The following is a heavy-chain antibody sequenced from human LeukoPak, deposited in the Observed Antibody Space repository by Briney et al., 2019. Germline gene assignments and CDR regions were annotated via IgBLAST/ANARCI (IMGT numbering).Heavy chain of an antibody. CDR2: IYTSGST. J-gene: IGHJ4*02. CDR1: GDSISSGSYY. Sequence: SGTLSLTCTVSGDSISSGSYYWSWIRQPADKGLEWIGRIYTSGSTNYNPSLKSRVTISVDTSKNQFSLKLSSVTAADTAVYYCARVVGGQRRWLQFIFDYWGQGTLVTVSS. CDR3: ARVVGGQRRWLQFIFDY. D-gene: IGHD5-24*01. V-gene: IGHV4-61*02.